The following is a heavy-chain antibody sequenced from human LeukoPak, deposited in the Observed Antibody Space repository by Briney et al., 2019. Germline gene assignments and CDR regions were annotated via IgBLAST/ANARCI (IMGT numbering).Heavy chain of an antibody. D-gene: IGHD6-13*01. Sequence: PSETLSLTCAVYGGSFSGYYWSWIRQPPGKGLEWIGEINHSGSTNYNPSLKSRVTISVDTSKNQFSLKLSSVTAADTAVYYCAGGAGGSCYYYYGMDVWGQGTTVTVSS. V-gene: IGHV4-34*01. CDR2: INHSGST. CDR3: AGGAGGSCYYYYGMDV. J-gene: IGHJ6*02. CDR1: GGSFSGYY.